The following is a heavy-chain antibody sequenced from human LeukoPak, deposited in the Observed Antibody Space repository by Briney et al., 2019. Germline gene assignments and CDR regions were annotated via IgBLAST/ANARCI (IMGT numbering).Heavy chain of an antibody. Sequence: ASVKVSCKTSGYTFPSYYIHWVRQATGQGLEWMARSNPSAGNTNYAPKFQGRVTLTRDTSTATVYMELSSLNSKDTAVYYCARDTGWDFISSVDYWGQGTLVTVSS. CDR1: GYTFPSYY. V-gene: IGHV1-46*03. J-gene: IGHJ4*02. CDR3: ARDTGWDFISSVDY. D-gene: IGHD3-22*01. CDR2: SNPSAGNT.